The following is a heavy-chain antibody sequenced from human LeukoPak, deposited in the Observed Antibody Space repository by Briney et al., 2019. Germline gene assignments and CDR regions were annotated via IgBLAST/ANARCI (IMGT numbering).Heavy chain of an antibody. CDR1: GYTFTSYG. CDR2: ISAYNGNT. D-gene: IGHD2-2*01. J-gene: IGHJ3*02. V-gene: IGHV1-18*01. CDR3: ARGDFSVVVVPAAMDGDDAFDI. Sequence: ASVKVSCKASGYTFTSYGISWVRQALGQGLEWMGWISAYNGNTNYAQKLQGRVTMTTDTSTSTAYMELRSLRSDDTAVYYCARGDFSVVVVPAAMDGDDAFDIWGQGTMVTVSS.